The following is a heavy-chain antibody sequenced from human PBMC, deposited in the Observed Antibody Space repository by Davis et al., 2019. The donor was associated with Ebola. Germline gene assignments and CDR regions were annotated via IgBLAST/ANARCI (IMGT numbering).Heavy chain of an antibody. Sequence: GESLKISCAASGFTFSSYSMNWVRQAPGKGLEWVAVIWYDGSNKYYADSVKGRFTISRDNSKNTLYLQMNSLRAEDTAVYYCARDLYDILTGQPYYYHYGMDVWGQGTTVTVSS. V-gene: IGHV3-33*01. D-gene: IGHD3-9*01. J-gene: IGHJ6*02. CDR3: ARDLYDILTGQPYYYHYGMDV. CDR1: GFTFSSYS. CDR2: IWYDGSNK.